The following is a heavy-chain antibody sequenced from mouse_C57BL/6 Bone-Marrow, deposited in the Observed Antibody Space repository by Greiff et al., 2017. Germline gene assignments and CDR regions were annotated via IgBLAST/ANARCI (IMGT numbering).Heavy chain of an antibody. CDR1: GFSLTSYG. Sequence: VQRVESGPGLVAPSQSLSITCTVSGFSLTSYGVDWVRQSPGKGLEWLGVIWGVGSTNYNSALKSRLSISKDNSKSQVFLKMNSLQTDDTAMYYCARLDSSGTGFAYWGQGTLVTVSA. CDR3: ARLDSSGTGFAY. V-gene: IGHV2-6*01. J-gene: IGHJ3*01. D-gene: IGHD3-2*02. CDR2: IWGVGST.